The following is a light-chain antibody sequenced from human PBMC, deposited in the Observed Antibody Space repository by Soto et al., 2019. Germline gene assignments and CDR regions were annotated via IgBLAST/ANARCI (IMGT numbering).Light chain of an antibody. J-gene: IGLJ1*01. CDR2: DVN. CDR1: SSNVGGYKY. Sequence: QSALAQPRSVSGSPGQSVTISCTGASSNVGGYKYVSWFQQYPGKAPKLMIYDVNKRPSGVPDRFSGSKSGNTASLTISGLQAEDEADYYCCSYAGSYRNVFGSGTKVTV. CDR3: CSYAGSYRNV. V-gene: IGLV2-11*01.